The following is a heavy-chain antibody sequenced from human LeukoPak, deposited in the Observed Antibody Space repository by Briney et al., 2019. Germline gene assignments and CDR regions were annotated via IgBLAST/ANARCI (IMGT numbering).Heavy chain of an antibody. CDR1: GYSFTSYW. J-gene: IGHJ3*02. CDR3: ASFKAVADPSDAFDI. Sequence: GESLKISCKGSGYSFTSYWIGWVRQMPGKGLEWMGIIYPGDSDTRYSPSFQGQVTISADKSISTAYLQWSSLKASDTAMYYCASFKAVADPSDAFDIWGQGTMVTVSS. CDR2: IYPGDSDT. D-gene: IGHD6-19*01. V-gene: IGHV5-51*01.